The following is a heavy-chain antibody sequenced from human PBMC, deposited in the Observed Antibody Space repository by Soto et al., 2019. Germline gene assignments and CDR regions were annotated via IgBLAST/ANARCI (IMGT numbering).Heavy chain of an antibody. D-gene: IGHD2-2*01. Sequence: QVQLVESGGGVVQPGRSLRLSCAASGFTFSSYGMPWVRQAPGKGLEWVAVISYDGSNKYYADSVKGRFTISRYNSKNTLYLQMNRLRAEDTAVYYCAKDLGYCISTSCPDYYYYGMDVWGQGTTVTVSS. CDR1: GFTFSSYG. V-gene: IGHV3-30*18. CDR3: AKDLGYCISTSCPDYYYYGMDV. CDR2: ISYDGSNK. J-gene: IGHJ6*02.